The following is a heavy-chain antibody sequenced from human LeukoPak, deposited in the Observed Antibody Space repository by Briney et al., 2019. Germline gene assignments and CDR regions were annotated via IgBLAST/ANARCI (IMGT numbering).Heavy chain of an antibody. Sequence: ASVKVSCKASGYTFTGYYMHWVRQAPGQGLEWMGWTNPNSGGTNYAQKFQGRVTMTRDTSISTAYMELSRLRSDDTAVYYCARDGSYGSGNYYYYYMDVWGKGTTVTVSS. CDR3: ARDGSYGSGNYYYYYMDV. J-gene: IGHJ6*03. CDR1: GYTFTGYY. CDR2: TNPNSGGT. V-gene: IGHV1-2*02. D-gene: IGHD3-10*01.